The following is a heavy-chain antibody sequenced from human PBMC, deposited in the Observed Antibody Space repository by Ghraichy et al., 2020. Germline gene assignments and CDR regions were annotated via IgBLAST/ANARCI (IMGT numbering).Heavy chain of an antibody. V-gene: IGHV4-34*01. CDR1: GGSFSGYY. CDR3: AREKNGYNPYYYYYGMDV. J-gene: IGHJ6*02. CDR2: INHSGST. Sequence: SETLSLTCAVYGGSFSGYYWSWIRQPPGKGLEWIGEINHSGSTNYNPSLKSRVTISVDTSKNQFSLKLSSVTAADTAVYYCAREKNGYNPYYYYYGMDVWGQGTTVTVSS. D-gene: IGHD5-24*01.